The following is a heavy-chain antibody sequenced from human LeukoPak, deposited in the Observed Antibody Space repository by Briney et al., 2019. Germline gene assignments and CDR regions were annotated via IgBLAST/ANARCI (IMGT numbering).Heavy chain of an antibody. J-gene: IGHJ6*02. Sequence: SETLSLTCTVSGGSISSYYWSWIRQPPGKGLEWIGYIYYSGSTNYNPSLKSRVTISVDTSKNQFSLKLSSVTAADMAVYYCARSSEYPHYYYYGMDVWGQGTTVTVSS. CDR2: IYYSGST. V-gene: IGHV4-59*01. CDR3: ARSSEYPHYYYYGMDV. D-gene: IGHD1-14*01. CDR1: GGSISSYY.